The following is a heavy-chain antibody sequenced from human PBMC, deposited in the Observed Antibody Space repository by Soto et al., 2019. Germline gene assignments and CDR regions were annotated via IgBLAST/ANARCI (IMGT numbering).Heavy chain of an antibody. CDR3: ARGHSEDDFWSGWADYYYYGMDV. V-gene: IGHV3-48*02. J-gene: IGHJ6*02. CDR2: ISSSSSTI. CDR1: GFTFSSYS. D-gene: IGHD3-3*01. Sequence: EVQLVESGGGLVQPGGCLRLSCAASGFTFSSYSMNWVRQAPGKGLEWVSYISSSSSTIYYADSVKGRFTISRDNAKNSLYLQMNSLRDEDTAVYYCARGHSEDDFWSGWADYYYYGMDVWGQGTTVTVSS.